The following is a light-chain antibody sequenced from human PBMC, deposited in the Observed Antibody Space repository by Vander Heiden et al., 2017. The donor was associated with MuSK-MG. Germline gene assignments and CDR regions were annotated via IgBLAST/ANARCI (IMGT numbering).Light chain of an antibody. Sequence: QMTQTPSSLSPSVGDRVTITCRASQSIGTYLDWYQQKPGKAPNLLIYAAPSLQSGVPSRFSGSGSGTDFTLTISSLQPEDFAAYYCQQSNISASVTFGQGTQLEIK. J-gene: IGKJ5*01. CDR2: AAP. CDR3: QQSNISASVT. CDR1: QSIGTY. V-gene: IGKV1-39*01.